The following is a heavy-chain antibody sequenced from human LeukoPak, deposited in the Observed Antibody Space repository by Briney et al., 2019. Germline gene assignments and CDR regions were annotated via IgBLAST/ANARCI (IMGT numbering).Heavy chain of an antibody. CDR1: GFTFNNAW. J-gene: IGHJ5*02. CDR2: IKSKTNGGTT. CDR3: TTGCNRTTCYHWDNWFDP. Sequence: PGGSLRLSCAASGFTFNNAWMSWVRQAPGKGLEWVGRIKSKTNGGTTDYAAPVKGRFTISRDDSKNTLYLQMNSLKTDDTAVYYCTTGCNRTTCYHWDNWFDPWGQGTLVTVSS. D-gene: IGHD2-2*01. V-gene: IGHV3-15*01.